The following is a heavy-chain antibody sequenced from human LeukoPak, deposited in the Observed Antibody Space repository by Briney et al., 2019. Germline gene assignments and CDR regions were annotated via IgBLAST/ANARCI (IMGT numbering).Heavy chain of an antibody. V-gene: IGHV1-18*01. Sequence: ASVKVSCKASGYTFTSYDISWVRQAPGQGLEWMGWISAYNGNTNYAQKLQGRVTMTTDTSTSTAYMELRSLRSDDTAVHYCARGGVNYYDISGYYPLDYWGQGTLVTVSS. CDR2: ISAYNGNT. CDR1: GYTFTSYD. CDR3: ARGGVNYYDISGYYPLDY. J-gene: IGHJ4*02. D-gene: IGHD3-22*01.